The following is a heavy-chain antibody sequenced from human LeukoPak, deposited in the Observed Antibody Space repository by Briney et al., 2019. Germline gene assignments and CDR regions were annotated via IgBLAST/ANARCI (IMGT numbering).Heavy chain of an antibody. CDR3: ARCDDYY. J-gene: IGHJ4*02. Sequence: GGSLRLSCATSGFFFSAYRMNWVRQAPGKGLEWVSSISTGGEYIYYADSVQGRFSISRDNAKKSLYLQMNSLRVEDTAVYFCARCDDYYWGQGVLVTISS. D-gene: IGHD3-3*01. V-gene: IGHV3-21*01. CDR2: ISTGGEYI. CDR1: GFFFSAYR.